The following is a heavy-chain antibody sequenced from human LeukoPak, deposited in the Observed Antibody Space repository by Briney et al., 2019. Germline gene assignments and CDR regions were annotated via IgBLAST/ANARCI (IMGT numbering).Heavy chain of an antibody. CDR2: IRGDGSGI. CDR3: ARGGTGNSQIQY. J-gene: IGHJ4*02. CDR1: GFTFSSYW. D-gene: IGHD3-16*01. V-gene: IGHV3-74*01. Sequence: GESLRLSCAASGFTFSSYWMNWVRQAPGKGLVWVSRIRGDGSGISYADSVKGRFTISRDNARNTLYLQMNSLRAEDTAVYYCARGGTGNSQIQYWGQGTLVTVSS.